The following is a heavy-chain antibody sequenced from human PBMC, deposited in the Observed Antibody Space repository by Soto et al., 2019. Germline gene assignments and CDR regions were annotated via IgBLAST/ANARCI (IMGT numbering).Heavy chain of an antibody. Sequence: EVQLLESGGGVVQPGGSLRLSCVASGFNFKKFAMAWVRQAAGEGLEWVSGISCCGGSASYADSVKGRFSIARDDSKNTVSLHLNSLRVEDTAQYCCAKADGQQWLIPHLDNWGQGTLVTVS. V-gene: IGHV3-23*01. CDR3: AKADGQQWLIPHLDN. D-gene: IGHD6-19*01. J-gene: IGHJ4*02. CDR2: ISCCGGSA. CDR1: GFNFKKFA.